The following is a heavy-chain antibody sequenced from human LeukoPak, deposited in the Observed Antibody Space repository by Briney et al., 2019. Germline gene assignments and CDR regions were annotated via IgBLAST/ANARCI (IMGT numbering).Heavy chain of an antibody. J-gene: IGHJ6*02. CDR1: GFSLNNHW. CDR2: IKQDGSEI. CDR3: ARSGPPYGLDV. V-gene: IGHV3-7*01. Sequence: GGSLRLSCAASGFSLNNHWMNWVRQPPGEGLEWAANIKQDGSEIYYVDSVKGRFTISRDNAKNSLYLQMNTLRGDDTAVYYCARSGPPYGLDVWGQGTTVTVSS.